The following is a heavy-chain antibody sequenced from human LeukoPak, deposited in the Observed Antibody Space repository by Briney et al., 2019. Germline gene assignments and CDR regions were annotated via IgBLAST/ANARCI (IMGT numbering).Heavy chain of an antibody. Sequence: PGRSLRLSCAASGFTFSSYGMHWVRQAPGKGLEWVAVIWYDGSNKYYADSVKGRFTISRDNAKNSLYLQMNSLRAEDTAVYYCARDFTEVGATFGGYWGQGTLVTVSS. CDR1: GFTFSSYG. CDR3: ARDFTEVGATFGGY. V-gene: IGHV3-33*01. CDR2: IWYDGSNK. D-gene: IGHD3-16*01. J-gene: IGHJ4*02.